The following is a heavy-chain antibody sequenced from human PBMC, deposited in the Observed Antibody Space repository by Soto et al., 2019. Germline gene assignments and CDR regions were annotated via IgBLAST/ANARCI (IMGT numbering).Heavy chain of an antibody. V-gene: IGHV4-38-2*01. CDR1: GYSISSGYY. CDR3: ARVGGYGMDV. J-gene: IGHJ6*02. Sequence: LSLTCAVSGYSISSGYYWGWIRQPPGKGLEWIGSIYHSGSTYNNPSLKSRVTISVDTSKNQFSLKLSSVTAADTAVYYCARVGGYGMDVWGQGTTVTVSS. D-gene: IGHD3-10*01. CDR2: IYHSGST.